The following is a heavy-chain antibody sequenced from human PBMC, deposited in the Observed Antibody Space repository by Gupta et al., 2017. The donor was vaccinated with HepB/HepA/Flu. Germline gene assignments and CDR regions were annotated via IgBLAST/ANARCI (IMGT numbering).Heavy chain of an antibody. Sequence: QVQLQQSGPGLVKPSQTLSLSCAISGDSVSSNSAAWNWIRQSPSRGLEWLGRTYYRSKWKSDYGISVKSRITINADTSKNQFSLQLNSVTPEDTAVYYCARSSGYFDSWGQGTLVTVSS. CDR2: TYYRSKWKS. D-gene: IGHD1-1*01. J-gene: IGHJ4*02. CDR3: ARSSGYFDS. CDR1: GDSVSSNSAA. V-gene: IGHV6-1*01.